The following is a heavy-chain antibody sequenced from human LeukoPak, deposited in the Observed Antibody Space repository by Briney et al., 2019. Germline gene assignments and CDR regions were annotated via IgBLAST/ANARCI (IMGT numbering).Heavy chain of an antibody. CDR1: GFTVSSNY. D-gene: IGHD6-19*01. J-gene: IGHJ4*02. Sequence: GGSLRLSCAASGFTVSSNYMSWVRQAPGKGLEWVSVIYSGGSTYYADSVKGRFTISRDNSKNTLYLQMNSPRAEDTAVYYCARDQSSGWFYFDYWGQGTLVTVSS. V-gene: IGHV3-53*01. CDR3: ARDQSSGWFYFDY. CDR2: IYSGGST.